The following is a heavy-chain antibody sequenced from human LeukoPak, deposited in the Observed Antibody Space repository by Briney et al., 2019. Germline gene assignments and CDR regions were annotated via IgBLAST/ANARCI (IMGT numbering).Heavy chain of an antibody. V-gene: IGHV4-59*08. CDR3: ARWYSSGWAFDY. CDR1: GGTISSYY. J-gene: IGHJ4*02. D-gene: IGHD6-19*01. CDR2: IHYSGST. Sequence: SERLSLTCTVSGGTISSYYWNWIRQPPGKGLEWIGYIHYSGSTKYNPSLKSRVTISVDTSKNQFSLKLSSVTAADTAVYYCARWYSSGWAFDYWGQGTLVAVSS.